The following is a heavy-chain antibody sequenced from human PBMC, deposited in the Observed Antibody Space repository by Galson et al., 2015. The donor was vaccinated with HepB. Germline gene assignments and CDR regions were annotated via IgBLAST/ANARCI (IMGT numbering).Heavy chain of an antibody. J-gene: IGHJ2*01. V-gene: IGHV3-21*01. Sequence: SLRLSCAPSGFTFSSYNMNWVRQAPGKGLEWVSFVSTSTRYIYYADSVKGRFTVSRDSAKNSLYLQMNSLRAEDTAVYYCARMLGSCTSTSCSPDSDLWGRGTLVTVSS. D-gene: IGHD2-2*01. CDR2: VSTSTRYI. CDR1: GFTFSSYN. CDR3: ARMLGSCTSTSCSPDSDL.